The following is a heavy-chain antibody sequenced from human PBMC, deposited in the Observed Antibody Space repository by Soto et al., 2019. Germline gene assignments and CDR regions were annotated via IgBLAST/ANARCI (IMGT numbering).Heavy chain of an antibody. D-gene: IGHD3-3*01. J-gene: IGHJ6*02. CDR3: AKDTVRFLEWTDLYYYYGMDV. CDR1: GFTFSSYG. CDR2: ISYDGSNK. V-gene: IGHV3-30*18. Sequence: GGSLRLSCAASGFTFSSYGMHWVRQAPGKGLEWVAVISYDGSNKYYADSVKGRFTISRDNSKNTLYLQMNSLRAEDTAVYYCAKDTVRFLEWTDLYYYYGMDVWGQGTTVTVSS.